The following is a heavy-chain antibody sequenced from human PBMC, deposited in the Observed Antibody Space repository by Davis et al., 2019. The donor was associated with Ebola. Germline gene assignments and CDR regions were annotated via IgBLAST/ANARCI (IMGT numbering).Heavy chain of an antibody. CDR3: AREDIVVVVAATGGPGYYGMDV. CDR2: INPSGGST. Sequence: ASVKVSCKASGYTFTSYGISWVRQAPGQGLEWMGIINPSGGSTSYAQKFQGRVTMTRDTSTSTVYMELSSLRSEDTAVYYCAREDIVVVVAATGGPGYYGMDVWGKGTTVTVSS. D-gene: IGHD2-15*01. V-gene: IGHV1-46*01. J-gene: IGHJ6*04. CDR1: GYTFTSYG.